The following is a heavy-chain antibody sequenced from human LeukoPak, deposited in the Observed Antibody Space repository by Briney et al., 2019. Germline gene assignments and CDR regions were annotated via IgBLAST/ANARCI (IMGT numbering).Heavy chain of an antibody. CDR1: GYTFTNYY. J-gene: IGHJ4*02. CDR3: ARAWALWSGYHGGHFRY. CDR2: INPSGGST. Sequence: ASVKVSCKASGYTFTNYYLHWVRQAPGQGLEWMGIINPSGGSTSYAQKFQGRITMTRDTSISTAYMELSRLRSDDTAVYYCARAWALWSGYHGGHFRYWGQGTQVTVSS. D-gene: IGHD3-3*01. V-gene: IGHV1-46*01.